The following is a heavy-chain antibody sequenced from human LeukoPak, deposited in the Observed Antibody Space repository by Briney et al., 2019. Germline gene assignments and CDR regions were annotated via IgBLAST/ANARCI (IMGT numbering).Heavy chain of an antibody. CDR1: GGSISSGDYY. D-gene: IGHD6-19*01. CDR3: ATASIVSSGWYMDY. V-gene: IGHV4-30-4*01. Sequence: SETLSLTRTVSGGSISSGDYYWSWIRQPPGKGLEWIGYIYYSGSTYYNPSLKSRVTISVDTSKNQFSLKLSSVTAADTAVYYCATASIVSSGWYMDYWGQGTLVTVSS. J-gene: IGHJ4*02. CDR2: IYYSGST.